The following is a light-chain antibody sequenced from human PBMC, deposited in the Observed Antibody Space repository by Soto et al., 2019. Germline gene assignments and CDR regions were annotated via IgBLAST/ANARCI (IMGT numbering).Light chain of an antibody. CDR2: WAS. V-gene: IGKV4-1*01. CDR1: QSLLYSSNNKNY. J-gene: IGKJ4*01. Sequence: IVMTQSPDSLAVSLGEXATINCKSSQSLLYSSNNKNYLAWYQQKPGQPPKLLIYWASTRASGVPARFSGSGSGTDYTLTISNLQAEDVAVYHCQQYNSNPEHTFGGGTKVDIK. CDR3: QQYNSNPEHT.